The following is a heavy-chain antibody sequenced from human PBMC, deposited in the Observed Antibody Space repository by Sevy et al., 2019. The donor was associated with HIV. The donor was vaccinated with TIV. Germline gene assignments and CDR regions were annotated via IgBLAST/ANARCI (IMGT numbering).Heavy chain of an antibody. CDR3: ARDLGGEYSSSSPLGVSYYMDV. D-gene: IGHD6-6*01. CDR2: IYYSGST. Sequence: SETLSLTCTVSGGSISSYYWSWIRQPPGKGLEWIGYIYYSGSTNYNPSLKSRVTISVDTSKNQFSLKLSSVTAADTAVYYCARDLGGEYSSSSPLGVSYYMDVWGKGTTVTVSS. V-gene: IGHV4-59*01. CDR1: GGSISSYY. J-gene: IGHJ6*03.